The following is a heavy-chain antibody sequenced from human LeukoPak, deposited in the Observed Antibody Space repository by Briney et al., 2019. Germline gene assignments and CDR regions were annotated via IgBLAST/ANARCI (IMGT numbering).Heavy chain of an antibody. CDR1: GFTFTRYY. D-gene: IGHD4-17*01. CDR2: INPSSGST. Sequence: ASVKVSCKASGFTFTRYYLHWVRQAPGQGLEWMGIINPSSGSTSYVRKFQGRVTMTRDTSTSTVYMELSSLRSEDTAVYYCARGRTTVTYFDYWGQGTLVTVSS. CDR3: ARGRTTVTYFDY. V-gene: IGHV1-46*01. J-gene: IGHJ4*02.